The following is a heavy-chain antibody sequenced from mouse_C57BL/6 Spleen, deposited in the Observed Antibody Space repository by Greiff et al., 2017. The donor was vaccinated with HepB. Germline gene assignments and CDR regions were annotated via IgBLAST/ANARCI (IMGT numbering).Heavy chain of an antibody. D-gene: IGHD2-3*01. CDR1: GYTFTDYY. J-gene: IGHJ2*01. V-gene: IGHV1-19*01. CDR3: ARKEIYDGYPDY. CDR2: INPYNGGT. Sequence: VQLQQSGPVLVKPGASVKMSCKASGYTFTDYYMNWVKQSHGNSLEWIGVINPYNGGTSYNQKFKGKATLTVDKSSSTAYMELNSLTSEDSAVYYCARKEIYDGYPDYWGQGTTLTVSS.